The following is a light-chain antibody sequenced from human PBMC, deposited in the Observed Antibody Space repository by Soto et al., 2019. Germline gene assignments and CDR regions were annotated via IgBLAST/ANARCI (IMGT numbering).Light chain of an antibody. J-gene: IGKJ4*01. CDR2: AAT. Sequence: DIQVTQSPSFVSASVGDRVTITCRASQFIGTWLAWYQQKPGEAPKLLIFAATRLHSGVPSRFSGSGSGTDFTLTISSLQPEDFATYYCQQADSFPLTFGGGTKVDIK. V-gene: IGKV1D-12*01. CDR1: QFIGTW. CDR3: QQADSFPLT.